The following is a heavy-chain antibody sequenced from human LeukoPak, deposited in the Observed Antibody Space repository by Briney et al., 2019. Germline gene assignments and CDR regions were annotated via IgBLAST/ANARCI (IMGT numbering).Heavy chain of an antibody. D-gene: IGHD6-19*01. CDR1: GFTVSSNY. V-gene: IGHV3-53*01. J-gene: IGHJ3*02. Sequence: PGGSLRLSCAASGFTVSSNYMSWARQAPGKGLEWVSVIYSGGSTYYADSVKGRFTISRDNSKNTLYLQMNSLRAEDTAVYYCARARPRPIAVAGYDAFDIWGQGTMVTVSS. CDR3: ARARPRPIAVAGYDAFDI. CDR2: IYSGGST.